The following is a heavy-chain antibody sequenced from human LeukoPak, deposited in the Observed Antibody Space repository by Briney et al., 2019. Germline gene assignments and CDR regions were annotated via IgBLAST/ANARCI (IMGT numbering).Heavy chain of an antibody. CDR3: ARDGVAVAADLDY. D-gene: IGHD3-3*01. J-gene: IGHJ4*02. CDR2: ISSSGSTI. CDR1: GFTFSDYY. V-gene: IGHV3-11*01. Sequence: KPGGSLRLSCAASGFTFSDYYMSWIRQAPGKGLEWVSYISSSGSTIYYADSVKGRFTISRDNAKNSLYLQMNSLRADDTAVYYCARDGVAVAADLDYWGQGTLVTVSS.